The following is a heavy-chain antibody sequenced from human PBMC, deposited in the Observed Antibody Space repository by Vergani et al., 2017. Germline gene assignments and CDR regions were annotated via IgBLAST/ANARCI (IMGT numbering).Heavy chain of an antibody. V-gene: IGHV3-30*02. CDR2: IQFDGSNQ. D-gene: IGHD3-16*01. CDR1: GFTLSNYD. Sequence: QVQLVESGGGVVQRGGSLRLSCATSGFTLSNYDMQWIRQGPVKGLEFVAFIQFDGSNQYYADSVKGRFTLSRDFSKNTLYLKMNSLRTDDTATYYCAKHFRGWGIDDWGQGTQVIVSS. J-gene: IGHJ4*02. CDR3: AKHFRGWGIDD.